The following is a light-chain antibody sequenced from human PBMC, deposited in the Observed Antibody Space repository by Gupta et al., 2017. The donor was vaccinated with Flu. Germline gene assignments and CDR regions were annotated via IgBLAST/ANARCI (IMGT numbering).Light chain of an antibody. CDR1: SGDIGGFNS. V-gene: IGLV2-14*01. J-gene: IGLJ2*01. Sequence: QSALTQPASVSGSPGQSITISCTGTSGDIGGFNSVSWYQQHPGKAPKLLMFEDSNRPSGVSARFSGSKSDTTASLYITGLQAEDEADYYCRSYKNKHTIVLLGGGTKFTVL. CDR2: EDS. CDR3: RSYKNKHTIVL.